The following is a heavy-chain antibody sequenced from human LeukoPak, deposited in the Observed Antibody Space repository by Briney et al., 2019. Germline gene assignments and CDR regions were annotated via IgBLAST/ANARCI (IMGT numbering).Heavy chain of an antibody. J-gene: IGHJ4*02. CDR2: IHTSGST. CDR3: AREFSGTSIAARVLDS. D-gene: IGHD6-6*01. CDR1: GGSITSYS. Sequence: SETLSLTCTVSGGSITSYSWTYIRQPAGKGLEWIGRIHTSGSTNYNPSLKSRVTMSVDTSKNQFSLNLSSVTAADTAMYYCAREFSGTSIAARVLDSWGEGTLVTVSS. V-gene: IGHV4-4*07.